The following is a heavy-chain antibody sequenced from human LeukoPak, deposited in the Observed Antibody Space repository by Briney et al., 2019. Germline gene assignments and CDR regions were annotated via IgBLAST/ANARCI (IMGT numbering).Heavy chain of an antibody. Sequence: SETLSLTCTVSGGSISSGGYCWSWIRQHPGKGLEWIGYIYYSGSTYYNPSLKSRVTISVDTSKNQFSLKLSSVTAADTAVYYCARVINGDYAPDYWGQGTLVTVSS. V-gene: IGHV4-31*03. J-gene: IGHJ4*02. D-gene: IGHD4-17*01. CDR3: ARVINGDYAPDY. CDR2: IYYSGST. CDR1: GGSISSGGYC.